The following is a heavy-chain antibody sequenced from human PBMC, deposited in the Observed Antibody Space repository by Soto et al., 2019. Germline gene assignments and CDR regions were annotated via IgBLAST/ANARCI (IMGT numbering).Heavy chain of an antibody. Sequence: ASVKVSCKASGYTFTSYGISWVRQAPGQGLEWMGWISAYNGNTNYAQKLQGRVTMTTDTSTSTAYMELRSLRSDDTAVYYCARGTIAAAGTYYYGMDVWGQGPTVTVSS. J-gene: IGHJ6*02. CDR3: ARGTIAAAGTYYYGMDV. D-gene: IGHD6-13*01. CDR2: ISAYNGNT. CDR1: GYTFTSYG. V-gene: IGHV1-18*04.